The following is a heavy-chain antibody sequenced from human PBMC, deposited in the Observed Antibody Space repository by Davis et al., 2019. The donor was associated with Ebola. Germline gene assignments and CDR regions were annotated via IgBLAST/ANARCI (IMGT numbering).Heavy chain of an antibody. CDR1: GGSFSGYY. D-gene: IGHD5-18*01. Sequence: PSETLSLTCAVYGGSFSGYYWSWIRQPPGKGLEWIGEINHSGSTNYNPSLKSRVTISVDTSKNQFSLKLSSVTAADTAVYYCARGRGYSYAWRYWGQGTLVTVSS. J-gene: IGHJ4*02. V-gene: IGHV4-34*01. CDR2: INHSGST. CDR3: ARGRGYSYAWRY.